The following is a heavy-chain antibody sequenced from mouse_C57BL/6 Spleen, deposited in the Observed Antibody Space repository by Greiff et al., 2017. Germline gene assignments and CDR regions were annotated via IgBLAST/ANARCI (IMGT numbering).Heavy chain of an antibody. J-gene: IGHJ4*01. D-gene: IGHD1-1*02. CDR1: GYTFTDYY. V-gene: IGHV1-19*01. CDR3: ARGAVSMGMDY. Sequence: EVKLMESGPVLVKPGASVKMSCKASGYTFTDYYMNWVKQSHGKSLEWIGVINPYNGGTSYNQKFKGKATLTVDKSSSTAYMELNSLTSEDSAVYYCARGAVSMGMDYWGQGTSVTVSS. CDR2: INPYNGGT.